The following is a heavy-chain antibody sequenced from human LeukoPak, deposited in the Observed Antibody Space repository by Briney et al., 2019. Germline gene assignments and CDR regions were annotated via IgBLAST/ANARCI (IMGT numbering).Heavy chain of an antibody. J-gene: IGHJ4*02. CDR2: ISYDGSNK. V-gene: IGHV3-30*04. CDR3: ARDGLAAASSTLPDY. Sequence: GGSLRLSCAASGFTFSSYAMHWVRQAPGKGLEWVAVISYDGSNKYYADSVKGRFTISRDNSKNTLYLQINSLRAEDTAVYYCARDGLAAASSTLPDYWGQGTLVTVSS. CDR1: GFTFSSYA. D-gene: IGHD6-13*01.